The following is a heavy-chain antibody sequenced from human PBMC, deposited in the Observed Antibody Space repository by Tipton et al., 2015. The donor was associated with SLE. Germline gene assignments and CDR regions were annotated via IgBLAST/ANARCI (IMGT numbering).Heavy chain of an antibody. CDR2: INPSGGGT. Sequence: QSGPEVKKPGASVKVSCKASGYTFTRYYMHWVRQAPGQGLEWMGIINPSGGGTRYAQQFQGRVTMTRDTSTSTVYMEVSSLRSDDTAVYYCARGGLGERNWFDPWGQGTLVTVSS. CDR1: GYTFTRYY. CDR3: ARGGLGERNWFDP. D-gene: IGHD3-10*01. J-gene: IGHJ5*02. V-gene: IGHV1-46*01.